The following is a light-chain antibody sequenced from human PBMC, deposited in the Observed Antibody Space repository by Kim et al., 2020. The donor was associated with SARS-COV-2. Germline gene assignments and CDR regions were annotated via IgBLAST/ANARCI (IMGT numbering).Light chain of an antibody. CDR3: QQYDNLPLT. CDR1: QDISNY. J-gene: IGKJ4*01. Sequence: IQMTQSPSSLSASVGDRVTITCQASQDISNYLNWYQQKPGKAPKLLIYDASNLETGVPSRFSGSQSGTDFTFTISSLQPEDIATYYCQQYDNLPLTFGGGTKVDIK. CDR2: DAS. V-gene: IGKV1-33*01.